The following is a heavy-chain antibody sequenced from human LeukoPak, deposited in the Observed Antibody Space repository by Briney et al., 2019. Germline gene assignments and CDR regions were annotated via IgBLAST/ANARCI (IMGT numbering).Heavy chain of an antibody. CDR3: ARDEGSSENWNYAQY. D-gene: IGHD1-7*01. J-gene: IGHJ4*02. CDR2: INQYESEK. CDR1: GFTFSSYW. Sequence: GGSLRLSCAASGFTFSSYWMTWVRQAPGKGLEWVANINQYESEKYYVDSVKGRFTISRDNAKNSLYLQMNSLRAEDTAVYYCARDEGSSENWNYAQYWGQGTLVTVSS. V-gene: IGHV3-7*01.